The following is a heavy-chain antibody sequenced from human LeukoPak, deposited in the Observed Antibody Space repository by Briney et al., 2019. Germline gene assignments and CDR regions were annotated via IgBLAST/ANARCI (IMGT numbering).Heavy chain of an antibody. Sequence: PGGSLRLSCAASGFTFSSYGMHWVRQAPGKGLEWVAVIWYDGSNKYYADSVKGRFTISRDNSKNTLYLQMNSLRAEDTAVYYCARDLYSSGWYPPGYWGQGTLVTVSS. J-gene: IGHJ4*02. D-gene: IGHD6-19*01. CDR2: IWYDGSNK. CDR3: ARDLYSSGWYPPGY. CDR1: GFTFSSYG. V-gene: IGHV3-33*01.